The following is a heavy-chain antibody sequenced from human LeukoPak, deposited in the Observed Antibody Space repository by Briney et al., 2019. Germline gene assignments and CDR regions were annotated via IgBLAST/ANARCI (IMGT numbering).Heavy chain of an antibody. CDR2: ISSSGSDI. J-gene: IGHJ4*02. V-gene: IGHV3-21*01. D-gene: IGHD6-13*01. CDR3: ARLSRIYSSTWYYFDS. Sequence: GGSLRLSCAASGFTFSSYSMNWVRQAPGKGLELVSSISSSGSDIYYADSVKGRFTISRDNAKNSLYLQMNSLRAEDTAVYYCARLSRIYSSTWYYFDSWGQGTLVTVSS. CDR1: GFTFSSYS.